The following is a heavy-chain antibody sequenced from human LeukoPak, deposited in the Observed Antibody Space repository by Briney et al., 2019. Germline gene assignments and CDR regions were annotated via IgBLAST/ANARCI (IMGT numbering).Heavy chain of an antibody. CDR3: ARGRGSYRFYYFDY. CDR2: INHSGST. D-gene: IGHD3-16*02. V-gene: IGHV4-34*01. Sequence: SETLSLTCAVYGGSFSGYYWSWIRQPPGKGLEWIGEINHSGSTNYNPSLKSRVTISVDTSKNQFSLKLSSVTAADTAVYYCARGRGSYRFYYFDYWGQGTLVTVSS. J-gene: IGHJ4*02. CDR1: GGSFSGYY.